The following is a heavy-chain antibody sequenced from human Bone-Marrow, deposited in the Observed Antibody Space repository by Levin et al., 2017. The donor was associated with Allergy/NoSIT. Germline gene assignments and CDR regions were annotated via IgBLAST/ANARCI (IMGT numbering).Heavy chain of an antibody. Sequence: GESLKISCTASGFSFSRYSMNWVRQAPGKGLEWVSSISRNSDFINYADSVKGRFTISRDNTENSLFLQMNSLRAEDTAVNHCARDYCSGATCYPLDSWGQGTLVTVSS. CDR1: GFSFSRYS. V-gene: IGHV3-21*01. CDR3: ARDYCSGATCYPLDS. D-gene: IGHD2-15*01. J-gene: IGHJ4*02. CDR2: ISRNSDFI.